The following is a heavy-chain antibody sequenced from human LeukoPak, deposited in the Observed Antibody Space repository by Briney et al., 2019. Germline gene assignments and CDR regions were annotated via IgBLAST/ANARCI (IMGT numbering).Heavy chain of an antibody. J-gene: IGHJ4*02. D-gene: IGHD3-3*01. CDR1: GGSIGSSSYF. CDR3: AREYDFWSGYYLFDY. CDR2: IYYSGST. V-gene: IGHV4-39*07. Sequence: PSETLSLTCSVSGGSIGSSSYFWGWIRQPPGKGLEWIGSIYYSGSTYYNPSLKSRVTMSVDTSKNPFSLKLSSVTAADTSVYYCAREYDFWSGYYLFDYWGQGTLVTVSS.